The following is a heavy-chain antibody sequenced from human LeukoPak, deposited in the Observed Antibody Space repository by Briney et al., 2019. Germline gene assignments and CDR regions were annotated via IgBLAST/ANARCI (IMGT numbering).Heavy chain of an antibody. D-gene: IGHD1-7*01. J-gene: IGHJ4*02. CDR1: GFTFRAYL. CDR2: IDEPGSEE. CDR3: ARDPDVGTADY. Sequence: GSLRLSCAASGFTFRAYLMSGVRQAPGKGLEWVANIDEPGSEEYYVDSVKGRFTISRDNAKNSLYLQMNSLRAEYTAVYYCARDPDVGTADYWGQGTLVTVSS. V-gene: IGHV3-7*01.